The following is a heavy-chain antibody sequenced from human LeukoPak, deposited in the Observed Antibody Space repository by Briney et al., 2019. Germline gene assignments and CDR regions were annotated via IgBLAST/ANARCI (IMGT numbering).Heavy chain of an antibody. D-gene: IGHD3-9*01. CDR2: ISSSGSTI. Sequence: GGSLRLSCAASGFTFSDYYMSWIRQAPGKGLEWVSYISSSGSTIYYADSVKGRFTISRDNAKNSLYLQMNSLRAEDTAVYYCARDLSPQLRYFDWSRDYWGQGTLVTVSS. CDR1: GFTFSDYY. V-gene: IGHV3-11*04. CDR3: ARDLSPQLRYFDWSRDY. J-gene: IGHJ4*02.